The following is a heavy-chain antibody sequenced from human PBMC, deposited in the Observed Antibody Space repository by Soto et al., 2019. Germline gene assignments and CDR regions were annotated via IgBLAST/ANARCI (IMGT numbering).Heavy chain of an antibody. CDR3: ARGGVVVAATRLTYYYYYGMDV. Sequence: QVQLQESGPGLVKPSETLSLTCTVSGGSISSYYWSWIRQPPGKGLEWIGYIYYSGSTNYNPSLKSRVTISVDTSKNQFSLKLSSVTAADTAVYYCARGGVVVAATRLTYYYYYGMDVWGQGTTVTVSS. J-gene: IGHJ6*02. V-gene: IGHV4-59*01. CDR2: IYYSGST. CDR1: GGSISSYY. D-gene: IGHD2-15*01.